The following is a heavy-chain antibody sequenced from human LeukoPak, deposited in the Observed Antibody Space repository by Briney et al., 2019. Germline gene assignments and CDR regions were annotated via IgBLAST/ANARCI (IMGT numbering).Heavy chain of an antibody. CDR1: GFTFSNYW. D-gene: IGHD1-1*01. V-gene: IGHV3-74*01. CDR3: TRTTTTADWYFDL. J-gene: IGHJ2*01. Sequence: GGSLRLSCAVSGFTFSNYWMYWVRQAPGKRLVWVARINSDGSSTTYADSVEGRFTISRDNTKSMLHLQMHSLRVDDSAVYFCTRTTTTADWYFDLWGRGTLVTVSS. CDR2: INSDGSST.